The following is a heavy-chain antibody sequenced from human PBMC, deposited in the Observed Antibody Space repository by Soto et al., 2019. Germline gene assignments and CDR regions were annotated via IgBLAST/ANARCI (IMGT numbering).Heavy chain of an antibody. CDR1: GFTFSSSW. J-gene: IGHJ3*01. Sequence: DVQLVESGGGLVQPGGSLRLSCVASGFTFSSSWMSWVRQAPGKGLEWVANIKQDGSDKYYVDSVEGRFTISRDNAKNSRYLQMNSLRAEDTAVYYCARTSSFAAAVWGQGTMVIVSS. CDR2: IKQDGSDK. D-gene: IGHD6-13*01. CDR3: ARTSSFAAAV. V-gene: IGHV3-7*01.